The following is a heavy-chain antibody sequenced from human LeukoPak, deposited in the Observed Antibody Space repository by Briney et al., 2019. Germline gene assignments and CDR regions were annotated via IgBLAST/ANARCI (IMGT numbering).Heavy chain of an antibody. CDR1: GFTFSSYS. J-gene: IGHJ4*02. CDR3: ARDRGAMVSR. D-gene: IGHD5-18*01. Sequence: KTGGSRRLSCAASGFTFSSYSMNWVRKAPGKGLEWVSSISSSSSYIYYADSVKGRFTISRDNAKNSLYLLMNSLRAEDTAVYYCARDRGAMVSRWGQGTLVTVSS. V-gene: IGHV3-21*01. CDR2: ISSSSSYI.